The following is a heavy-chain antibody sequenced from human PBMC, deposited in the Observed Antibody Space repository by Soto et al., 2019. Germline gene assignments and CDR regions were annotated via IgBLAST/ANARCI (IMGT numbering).Heavy chain of an antibody. Sequence: SETLSLTCTVSGGSISSGDYYCSWIRQPPGKGLEWIGYIFYSGNTYYNPSLKSRVTISVDTSMNQFSLKLSSVTAADTAVYYCASPDYSHSRIAYWGQGTLVTVSS. CDR3: ASPDYSHSRIAY. CDR2: IFYSGNT. J-gene: IGHJ4*02. D-gene: IGHD3-22*01. CDR1: GGSISSGDYY. V-gene: IGHV4-30-4*01.